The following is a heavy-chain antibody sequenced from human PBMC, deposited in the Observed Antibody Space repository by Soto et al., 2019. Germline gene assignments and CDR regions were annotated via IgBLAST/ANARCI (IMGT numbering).Heavy chain of an antibody. CDR3: ATAAWIQLWLEFGMDV. CDR1: GYSFTSYW. D-gene: IGHD5-18*01. V-gene: IGHV5-51*01. CDR2: IYPGDSDT. Sequence: GESLKISCKGSGYSFTSYWIGWVRQMPGKGLEWMGIIYPGDSDTRYSPSFQGQVTISADKSISTAYLQWSSLKASDTAMYYCATAAWIQLWLEFGMDVWGQGTTVTVSS. J-gene: IGHJ6*02.